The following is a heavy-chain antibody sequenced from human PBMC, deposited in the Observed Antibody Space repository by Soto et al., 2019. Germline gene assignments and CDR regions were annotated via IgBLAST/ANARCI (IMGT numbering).Heavy chain of an antibody. D-gene: IGHD1-26*01. J-gene: IGHJ6*02. Sequence: SETLSLTCTVSGGSISSGGYYWSWIRQHPGKGLEWIGYIYYSGSTYYNPSLKSRVTISVDTSKNQFSLKLSSVTAADTAVYYCAAGTEWELYGMDVWGQGTTVT. CDR3: AAGTEWELYGMDV. CDR2: IYYSGST. V-gene: IGHV4-31*03. CDR1: GGSISSGGYY.